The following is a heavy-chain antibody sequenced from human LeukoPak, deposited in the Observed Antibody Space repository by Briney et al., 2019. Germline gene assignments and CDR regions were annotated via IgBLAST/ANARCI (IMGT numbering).Heavy chain of an antibody. CDR1: GDTLTELY. CDR2: FHPEDGET. J-gene: IGHJ4*02. Sequence: ASVKVSCMVSGDTLTELYMHWVRQAPGKGLEWMGGFHPEDGETIYAQKFQGRVTMTEDRSTDTAYMELSSLRSDDTAVYYCTTGKNYCATTSCAYDYWGQGTLVTVSS. CDR3: TTGKNYCATTSCAYDY. V-gene: IGHV1-24*01. D-gene: IGHD2-2*01.